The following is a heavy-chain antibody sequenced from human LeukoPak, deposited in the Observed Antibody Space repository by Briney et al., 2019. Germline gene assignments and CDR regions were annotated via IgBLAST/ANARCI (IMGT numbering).Heavy chain of an antibody. CDR1: GGSISSYY. J-gene: IGHJ4*02. CDR2: IYTSGST. D-gene: IGHD6-6*01. Sequence: PSETLSLTCTVSGGSISSYYWTWIRQPPGKGLEWIGYIYTSGSTNYNPSLKSRVTISVDTSKNQFSLKLSSVTAADTAVYYCASSSSSPLAAFDHFDYWGQGTLVTVSS. CDR3: ASSSSSPLAAFDHFDY. V-gene: IGHV4-4*09.